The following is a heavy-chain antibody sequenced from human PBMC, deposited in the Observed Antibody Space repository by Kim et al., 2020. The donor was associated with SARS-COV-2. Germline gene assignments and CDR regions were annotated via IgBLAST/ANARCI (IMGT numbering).Heavy chain of an antibody. CDR3: ARDAFGMDV. D-gene: IGHD3-16*01. CDR1: GLTVSSNY. CDR2: IYSGGST. Sequence: GGSLRLSCAASGLTVSSNYMRWVRQAPGKGLEWVSVIYSGGSTYYADSVKGRFTISRHNSKNTLYLQMNSLRPEDTAVYYCARDAFGMDVWGQGTTVTVSS. V-gene: IGHV3-53*04. J-gene: IGHJ6*02.